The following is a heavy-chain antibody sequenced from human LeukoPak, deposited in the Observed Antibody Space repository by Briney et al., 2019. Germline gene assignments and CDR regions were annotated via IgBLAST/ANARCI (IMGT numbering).Heavy chain of an antibody. J-gene: IGHJ4*02. Sequence: PSETLSLTCTVSGGSISGYYWSWIRQPAGKGLEWIGRIYTNGSTNYNPSLKSRVTMSLDTSKNQFSLKLNFVTAADTAVYYCARDYGDYSSGYWGQGTLVSVSS. CDR2: IYTNGST. CDR1: GGSISGYY. CDR3: ARDYGDYSSGY. V-gene: IGHV4-4*07. D-gene: IGHD4-17*01.